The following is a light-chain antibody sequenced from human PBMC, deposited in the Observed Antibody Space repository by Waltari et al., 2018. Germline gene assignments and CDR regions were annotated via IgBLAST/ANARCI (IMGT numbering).Light chain of an antibody. CDR2: RQT. CDR1: SSHIGSNT. Sequence: QSLLTQPPSASGTPGQRVTISCSGSSSHIGSNTVNWYQPPPGTAPQLPLYRQTQRPSGVPDRFSGSKSGTSASLAISGLQSEHEATYYCATWDDSLNGPLFGGGTMLTVL. J-gene: IGLJ2*01. V-gene: IGLV1-44*01. CDR3: ATWDDSLNGPL.